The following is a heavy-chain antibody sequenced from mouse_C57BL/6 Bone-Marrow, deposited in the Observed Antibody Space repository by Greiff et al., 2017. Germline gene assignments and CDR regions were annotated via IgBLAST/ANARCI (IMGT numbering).Heavy chain of an antibody. CDR3: ARRWLLLYYAMDY. J-gene: IGHJ4*01. CDR1: GYAFTNYL. V-gene: IGHV1-54*01. Sequence: VKLMESGAELVRPGTSVKVSCKASGYAFTNYLIEWVKQRPGQGLEWIGVINPGSGGTNYNEKFKGKATLTADKSSSTAYMQLSSLTSEDSAVYFCARRWLLLYYAMDYWGQGTSVTVSS. CDR2: INPGSGGT. D-gene: IGHD2-3*01.